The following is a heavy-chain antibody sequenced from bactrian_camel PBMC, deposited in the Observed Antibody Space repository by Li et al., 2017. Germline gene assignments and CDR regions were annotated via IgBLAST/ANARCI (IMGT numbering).Heavy chain of an antibody. CDR1: GSTHMSSFC. Sequence: QVQLVESGGGSVKAGGSLRISCEASGSTHMSSFCMGWFRQAPGKEREAVASIAMDGRSTYADTVKGRFTITFDSARSTLYLQMNDLKPEDSAQYICGASRRAGTGYCNPRLRPFYGMDSWGEGTQVTVS. D-gene: IGHD3*01. J-gene: IGHJ7*01. V-gene: IGHV3S57*01. CDR2: IAMDGRS.